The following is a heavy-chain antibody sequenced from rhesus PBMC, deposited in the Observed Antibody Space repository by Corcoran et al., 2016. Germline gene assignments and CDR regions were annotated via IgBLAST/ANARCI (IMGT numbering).Heavy chain of an antibody. D-gene: IGHD3-16*01. J-gene: IGHJ3*01. CDR1: GGSIRSTY. V-gene: IGHV4-173*01. Sequence: QLQLQESGPGLVKPSETLSLTCAVSGGSIRSTYWSWIPHPPRQGLEWIGLISGSGGRTDYNPSLKSRVTISTDTSKNQFSLKLTSVTAADTAVYYCAGRGYYSYGAFDFWGQGLRVTVSS. CDR2: ISGSGGRT. CDR3: AGRGYYSYGAFDF.